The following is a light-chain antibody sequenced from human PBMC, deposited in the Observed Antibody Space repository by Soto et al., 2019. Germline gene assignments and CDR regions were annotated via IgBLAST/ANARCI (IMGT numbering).Light chain of an antibody. CDR2: TSF. J-gene: IGKJ1*01. CDR1: QSIGTF. Sequence: IQMTQSPSSLSASAGDRVSITCRASQSIGTFLNWYQQKPGEAPNLLIHTSFTLYSGVPSRLSGTGSGTEFTLTISSMKPDDIATYYCQQYSTFWTFGHGTKVDIK. CDR3: QQYSTFWT. V-gene: IGKV1-39*01.